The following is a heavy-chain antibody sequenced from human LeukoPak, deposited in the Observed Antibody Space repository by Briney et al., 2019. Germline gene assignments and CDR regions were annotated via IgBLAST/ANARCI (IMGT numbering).Heavy chain of an antibody. J-gene: IGHJ6*02. CDR2: IYSGGST. CDR1: GFTVSSNY. V-gene: IGHV3-53*05. CDR3: ARCTGYYYLMDV. Sequence: GGSLRLSCAASGFTVSSNYMSWVRQAPGKGLEWVSVIYSGGSTYYADSVKGRFTISRDNSKNTLYLQMNSLRAEDTAVYYCARCTGYYYLMDVWGQGTTVTVSS. D-gene: IGHD1-1*01.